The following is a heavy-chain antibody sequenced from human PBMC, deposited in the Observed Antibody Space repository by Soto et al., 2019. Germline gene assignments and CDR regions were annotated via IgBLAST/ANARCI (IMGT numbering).Heavy chain of an antibody. D-gene: IGHD5-12*01. V-gene: IGHV4-34*01. Sequence: PSETLSLTCAVYGGSFSGYYWSCIRQPPGKGLEWIGEINHSGSTNYNTSLKRRVTISVDTSKNQFSLKLSSVTAADTAVYYCASGRDIVAQTASYFFDYCAQGTLVTVSS. CDR1: GGSFSGYY. J-gene: IGHJ4*02. CDR3: ASGRDIVAQTASYFFDY. CDR2: INHSGST.